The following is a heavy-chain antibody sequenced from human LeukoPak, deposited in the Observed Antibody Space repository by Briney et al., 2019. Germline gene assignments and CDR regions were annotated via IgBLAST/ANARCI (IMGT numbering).Heavy chain of an antibody. V-gene: IGHV3-30-3*01. CDR3: ARDHASGSYDFWSGHTLYYFDY. D-gene: IGHD3-3*01. CDR1: GFTFSSYA. Sequence: GGSLRLSCAASGFTFSSYAMHWVRQAPGKGLEWVAVISYDGSNKYYADSVKGRFTISRDNSKNTLYLQMNSLRAEGTAVYYCARDHASGSYDFWSGHTLYYFDYWGQGTLVTVSS. J-gene: IGHJ4*02. CDR2: ISYDGSNK.